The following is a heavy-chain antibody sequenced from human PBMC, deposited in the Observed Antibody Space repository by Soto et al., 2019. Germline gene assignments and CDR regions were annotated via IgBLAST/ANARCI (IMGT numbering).Heavy chain of an antibody. CDR1: GGSVDSNRYY. CDR3: ARVPDR. Sequence: PSETLSLTCTVSGGSVDSNRYYWAWIRQPPGKGLEWIGSIFYTGSTYYSPSLKSRVTISVDRSKNQFSLKLSSVTAADTAVYYCARVPDRWGQGTLVTVSS. CDR2: IFYTGST. V-gene: IGHV4-39*07. J-gene: IGHJ5*02. D-gene: IGHD2-2*01.